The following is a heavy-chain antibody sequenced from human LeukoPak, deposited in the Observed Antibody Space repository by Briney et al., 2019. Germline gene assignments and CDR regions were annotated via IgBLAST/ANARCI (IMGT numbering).Heavy chain of an antibody. Sequence: TSATLSLTCAVYGGSFSGYYRSWIRQPPGKGLEWIGEINHSGSTNYNPSLKSRVTISVDTSKNQFSLKLSSVTAADTAVYYCARGSVPAAIGWFDPWGQGTLVTVSS. D-gene: IGHD2-2*02. CDR2: INHSGST. V-gene: IGHV4-34*01. J-gene: IGHJ5*02. CDR1: GGSFSGYY. CDR3: ARGSVPAAIGWFDP.